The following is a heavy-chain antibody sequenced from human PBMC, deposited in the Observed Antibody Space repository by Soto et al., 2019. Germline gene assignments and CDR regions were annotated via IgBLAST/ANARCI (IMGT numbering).Heavy chain of an antibody. CDR1: GGSISSYY. D-gene: IGHD5-18*01. CDR3: ASVEYSYGEQSY. Sequence: QVQLQESGPGLVKPSETLSLTCTVSGGSISSYYWSWIRQPPGKGLEWIGYIYYSGSTNYNPSLRSRVNISLDTSKNQLSLKLSSVTAADTAVYYCASVEYSYGEQSYWGQGTLVTVSS. J-gene: IGHJ4*02. CDR2: IYYSGST. V-gene: IGHV4-59*01.